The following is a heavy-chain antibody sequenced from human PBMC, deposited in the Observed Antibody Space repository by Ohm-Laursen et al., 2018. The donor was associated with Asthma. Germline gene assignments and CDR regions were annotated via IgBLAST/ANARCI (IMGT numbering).Heavy chain of an antibody. CDR3: ARTLRDGYNGGVAFDY. D-gene: IGHD5-24*01. J-gene: IGHJ4*02. CDR1: GFSLSTSGMC. Sequence: PTQTLTLTCTFSGFSLSTSGMCVSWIRQPPGKALEWLALIDWDDDKYYSTSLKTRLTISKDTSKNQVVLTMTNMDPVDTATYYCARTLRDGYNGGVAFDYWGQGTLVTVSS. V-gene: IGHV2-70*01. CDR2: IDWDDDK.